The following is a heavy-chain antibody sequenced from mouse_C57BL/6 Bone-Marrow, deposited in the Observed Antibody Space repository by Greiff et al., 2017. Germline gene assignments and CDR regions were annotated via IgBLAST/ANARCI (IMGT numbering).Heavy chain of an antibody. CDR1: GYTFTGYW. CDR2: ILPGSGST. J-gene: IGHJ2*01. Sequence: QVQLQQSGAELMKPGASVKLSCKATGYTFTGYWIEWVKQRPGHGLEWIGEILPGSGSTNDNEKFKGKATFTADTSSNTAYMQLSSLTTEDSAIYYCARGGVFDYWGQGTTLTVSS. V-gene: IGHV1-9*01. CDR3: ARGGVFDY.